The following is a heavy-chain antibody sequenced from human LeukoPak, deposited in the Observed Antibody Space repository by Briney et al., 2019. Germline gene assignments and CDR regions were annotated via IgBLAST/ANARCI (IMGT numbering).Heavy chain of an antibody. D-gene: IGHD3-3*01. CDR1: GYTLANYA. J-gene: IGHJ4*02. CDR3: ARARDYYTPPFDN. CDR2: ISAASGKT. V-gene: IGHV1-3*03. Sequence: ASVKVSCKASGYTLANYAMHWVRQAPGQRLEWLGWISAASGKTEYSQDFQDRLTITSDTSASTAYMELNSLRSEDMAVYYCARARDYYTPPFDNWGQGTLVTVS.